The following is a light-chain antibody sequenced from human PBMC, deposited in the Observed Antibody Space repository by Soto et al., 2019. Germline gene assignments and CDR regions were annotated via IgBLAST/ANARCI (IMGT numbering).Light chain of an antibody. CDR3: QQYTDWHRT. V-gene: IGKV3-15*01. J-gene: IGKJ1*01. CDR2: DAS. Sequence: EIVMTQSPATLSLSPGERAIVSCRASQSIDTYLAWYQQKPGQSPRLLMYDASTRATGIPARFSATGSGTEFTLTISSLQSEDFGIYYCQQYTDWHRTFGPGTKVEIK. CDR1: QSIDTY.